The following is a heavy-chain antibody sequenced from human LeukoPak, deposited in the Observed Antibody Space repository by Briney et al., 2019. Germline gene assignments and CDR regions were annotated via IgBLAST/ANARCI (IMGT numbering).Heavy chain of an antibody. CDR2: INSKSGGT. J-gene: IGHJ6*03. Sequence: GASVKVSCKASGYTFTDYYMHWVRQAPGQGLEWMGWINSKSGGTNYAQRFQGRVTMTRDTSIRTGYMELSRLRSDDTAIYYCARGAYCSSISRLGGHPGYYYYMDVWGKGTTVTVSS. CDR1: GYTFTDYY. CDR3: ARGAYCSSISRLGGHPGYYYYMDV. D-gene: IGHD2-2*01. V-gene: IGHV1-2*02.